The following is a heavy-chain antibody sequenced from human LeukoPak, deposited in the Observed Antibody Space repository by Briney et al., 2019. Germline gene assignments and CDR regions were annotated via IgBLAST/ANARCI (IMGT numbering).Heavy chain of an antibody. CDR3: AAEVGILTGYYHYGMDV. Sequence: GASVTDSCNASGFTFTSYAMQGVRQARGQRQEWIGWIVVGSGNTNYAQKFQERVTITRDMSTGTAYMELSSLRSEDAAVYYCAAEVGILTGYYHYGMDVWGQGTTVTVSS. D-gene: IGHD3-9*01. CDR2: IVVGSGNT. CDR1: GFTFTSYA. J-gene: IGHJ6*02. V-gene: IGHV1-58*02.